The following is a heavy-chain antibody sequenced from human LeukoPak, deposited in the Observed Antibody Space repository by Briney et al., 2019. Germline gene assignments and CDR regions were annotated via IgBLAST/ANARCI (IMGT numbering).Heavy chain of an antibody. V-gene: IGHV3-30-3*01. CDR1: GFTFSSYA. CDR3: ARDAMAITMIVIPGAFDI. CDR2: ISYDGSNK. J-gene: IGHJ3*02. Sequence: GGSLRLSCAASGFTFSSYAMHWVRQAPGKGLEWVAVISYDGSNKYYADSVKGRFTISRDNSKNTLYLQMNSLRAEDTAVYYCARDAMAITMIVIPGAFDIWGQGTMVIVSS. D-gene: IGHD3-22*01.